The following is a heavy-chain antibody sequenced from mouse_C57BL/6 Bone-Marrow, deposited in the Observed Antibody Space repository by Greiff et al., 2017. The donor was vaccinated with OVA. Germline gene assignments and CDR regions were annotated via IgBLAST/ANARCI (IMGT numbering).Heavy chain of an antibody. CDR2: ISSGGDYI. Sequence: EVQGVESGEGLVKPGGSLKLSCAASGFTFSSYAMSWVRQTPEKRPEWVAYISSGGDYIYYADTVKGRFTISRDNARNTLYLQMSSLKSEDTAMYYCTREGLLSWFAYWGQGTLVTVSA. CDR1: GFTFSSYA. J-gene: IGHJ3*01. D-gene: IGHD2-3*01. CDR3: TREGLLSWFAY. V-gene: IGHV5-9-1*02.